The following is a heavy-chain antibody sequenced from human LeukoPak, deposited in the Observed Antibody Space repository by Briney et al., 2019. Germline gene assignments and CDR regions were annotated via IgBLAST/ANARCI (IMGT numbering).Heavy chain of an antibody. CDR1: GYTFTGYY. Sequence: ASVKVSCKASGYTFTGYYMHWVRQAPGQGLEWMAWININSGDTKYAQKFQGRVTMTRDTSISTAYMELSSLTSDDTAVYYCGRDVPSSGYASDYWGQGTLVTVSS. CDR2: ININSGDT. J-gene: IGHJ4*02. V-gene: IGHV1-2*02. CDR3: GRDVPSSGYASDY. D-gene: IGHD3-22*01.